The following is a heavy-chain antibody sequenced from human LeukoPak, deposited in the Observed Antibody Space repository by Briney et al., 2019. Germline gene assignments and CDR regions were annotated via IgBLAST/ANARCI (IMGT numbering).Heavy chain of an antibody. CDR3: ATSLMATREFDY. CDR2: LDPEDGET. Sequence: ASVKVSCKVSGYTLTELSMHWVRQAPGKGLEWMGGLDPEDGETIYAQKFQGRVTMTEDTSTDTAYMELSSLRSEDTAVYYCATSLMATREFDYWGQGTPVTVSS. V-gene: IGHV1-24*01. D-gene: IGHD5-12*01. CDR1: GYTLTELS. J-gene: IGHJ4*02.